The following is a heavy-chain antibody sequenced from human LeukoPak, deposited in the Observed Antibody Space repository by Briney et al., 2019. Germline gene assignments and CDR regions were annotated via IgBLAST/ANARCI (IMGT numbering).Heavy chain of an antibody. J-gene: IGHJ3*02. V-gene: IGHV5-51*01. CDR1: GYSFTSYW. D-gene: IGHD2-21*02. CDR2: IYPGDSDT. CDR3: AGTYCGGDCSRADAFDI. Sequence: GESLKIYCKGSGYSFTSYWIGWVRQMPGKGLEWMGIIYPGDSDTRYSPSFQGQVTISADKSISTAYLQWSSLKASDTAMYYCAGTYCGGDCSRADAFDIWGQGTMVTVSS.